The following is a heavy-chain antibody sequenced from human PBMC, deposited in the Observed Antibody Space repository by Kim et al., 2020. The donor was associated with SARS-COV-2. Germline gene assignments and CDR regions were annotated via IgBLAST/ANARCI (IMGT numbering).Heavy chain of an antibody. V-gene: IGHV3-23*01. CDR3: ANLTPDSSGYYFSNDAFDI. D-gene: IGHD3-22*01. J-gene: IGHJ3*02. Sequence: GRFTISRDNSKNTLYLQMNSLRAEDTAVYYCANLTPDSSGYYFSNDAFDIWGQGTMVTVSS.